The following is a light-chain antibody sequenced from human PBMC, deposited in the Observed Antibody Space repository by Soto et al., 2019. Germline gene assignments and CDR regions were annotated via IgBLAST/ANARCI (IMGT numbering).Light chain of an antibody. V-gene: IGKV1-39*01. Sequence: DIQMTQSPSSLSASVGDRVTITCRASQSIRNYLNWYQQKPGKAPKFLIYAASSLQSGVPSRFSGSGSGTDFTLTISSLQPEDFATYYCQQSYSTPRWTCGQGPKVEIK. CDR1: QSIRNY. J-gene: IGKJ1*01. CDR3: QQSYSTPRWT. CDR2: AAS.